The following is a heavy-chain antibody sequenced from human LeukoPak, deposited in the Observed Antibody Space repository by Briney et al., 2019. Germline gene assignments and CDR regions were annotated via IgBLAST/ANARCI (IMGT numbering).Heavy chain of an antibody. V-gene: IGHV5-51*01. Sequence: GESLKISCKGSGYSFTSYWIGWVRQMPGKGLEWMGIIYPGDSDTRYSPSFQGQVTISADKSISTAYLQWSSLKASDTAMYYCARLVSEWFWEWNYYYGMDVWGQGTTVTVSS. CDR2: IYPGDSDT. CDR3: ARLVSEWFWEWNYYYGMDV. D-gene: IGHD3-3*01. CDR1: GYSFTSYW. J-gene: IGHJ6*02.